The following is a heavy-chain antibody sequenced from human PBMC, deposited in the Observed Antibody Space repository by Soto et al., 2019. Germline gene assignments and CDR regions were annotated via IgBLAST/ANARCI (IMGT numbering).Heavy chain of an antibody. J-gene: IGHJ4*02. CDR1: GGSISSYY. D-gene: IGHD3-22*01. CDR3: AREGRAYYYDSSGYYGTFDY. V-gene: IGHV4-59*01. CDR2: IYYSGST. Sequence: SETLSLTCTVSGGSISSYYWSWIRQPPGKGLEWIGYIYYSGSTNYNPSLKSRVTISVDTSKNQFSLKLSSVTAADTAVYYCAREGRAYYYDSSGYYGTFDYWGQGTLVTVSS.